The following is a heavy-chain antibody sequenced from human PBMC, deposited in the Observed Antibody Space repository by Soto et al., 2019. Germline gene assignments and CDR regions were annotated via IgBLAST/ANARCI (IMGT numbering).Heavy chain of an antibody. CDR2: ISGCGGSS. D-gene: IGHD6-13*01. CDR3: AKALGYISSLRYFDY. CDR1: GFTFSSYD. J-gene: IGHJ4*02. Sequence: EVQLLESGGGLVHPGGSLSLSCAASGFTFSSYDMSWVRQAPGKGLEWVSAISGCGGSSYYADSVKGRFTISRDNSKNTLYLQMNSLRAEDTAVYYCAKALGYISSLRYFDYWGQGTLVTVSS. V-gene: IGHV3-23*01.